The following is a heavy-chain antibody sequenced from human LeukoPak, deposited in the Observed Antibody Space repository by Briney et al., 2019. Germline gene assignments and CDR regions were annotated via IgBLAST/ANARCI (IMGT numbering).Heavy chain of an antibody. CDR2: IYYSGST. V-gene: IGHV4-59*08. D-gene: IGHD3-22*01. CDR1: GGSISSYY. J-gene: IGHJ6*02. Sequence: PSETLSLTCTVSGGSISSYYWSWIRQPPGKGLEWIGYIYYSGSTNYNPSLKSRVTISVDTSKNLFSLKLSSVTAADTAVYYCARQVGYYDSSGNPYYYYGMDVWGQGTTVTVSS. CDR3: ARQVGYYDSSGNPYYYYGMDV.